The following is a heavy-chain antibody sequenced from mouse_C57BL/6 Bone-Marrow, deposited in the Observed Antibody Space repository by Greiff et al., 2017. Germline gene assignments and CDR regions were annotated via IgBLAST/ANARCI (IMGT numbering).Heavy chain of an antibody. J-gene: IGHJ3*01. Sequence: EVQLQESGGGLVQPGGSMKLSCAASGFTFSDAWMDWVRQSPEKGLEWVAEIRNKANNHATYYAESVKGRFTISRDDSKSSVYLQMNSLRAEDTGIYYCTRTYDGYYVFAYWGQGTLVTVSA. D-gene: IGHD2-3*01. CDR2: IRNKANNHAT. V-gene: IGHV6-6*01. CDR1: GFTFSDAW. CDR3: TRTYDGYYVFAY.